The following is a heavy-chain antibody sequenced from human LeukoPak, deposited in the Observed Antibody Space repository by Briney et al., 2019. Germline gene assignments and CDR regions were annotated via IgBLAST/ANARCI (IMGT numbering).Heavy chain of an antibody. D-gene: IGHD5-18*01. V-gene: IGHV3-7*03. J-gene: IGHJ4*02. Sequence: GGSLRLSCAASGFTFSSYWMSWVRQAPGKGLEWVANIKQDGSEKYYVDSVKGRFTISRDNAKNSLYLQMNSLRAEDTAVYYCAKKRGYSYGYYVYWGQGTLVTVSS. CDR2: IKQDGSEK. CDR1: GFTFSSYW. CDR3: AKKRGYSYGYYVY.